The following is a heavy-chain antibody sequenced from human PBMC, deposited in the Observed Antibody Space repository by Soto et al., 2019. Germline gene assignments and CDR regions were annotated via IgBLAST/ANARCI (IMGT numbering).Heavy chain of an antibody. V-gene: IGHV3-23*01. D-gene: IGHD6-25*01. CDR2: ITGAGDKT. Sequence: LRLSCAASGFTFSRYAMYWVRQAPGKGLEWVSAITGAGDKTCYADPAKGRFTISRENSENTLYLQMNSLRAEDTAVYYCAKATEAAPFGYYGLDVWGQGTTVTVSS. CDR1: GFTFSRYA. CDR3: AKATEAAPFGYYGLDV. J-gene: IGHJ6*02.